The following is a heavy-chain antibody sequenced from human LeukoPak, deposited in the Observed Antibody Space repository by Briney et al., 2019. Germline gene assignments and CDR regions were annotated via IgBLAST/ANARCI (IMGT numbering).Heavy chain of an antibody. CDR1: GNDFSRSW. V-gene: IGHV5-51*01. CDR3: ARSPRRGTTVTTGAFDI. Sequence: GESLKISCQVSGNDFSRSWIGWVRQVAGKGLDWMGIIFPEDSDTRYSPSFQGQVTISADKSISTAYLQWSSLKASDTAIYYCARSPRRGTTVTTGAFDIWGQGTMVTVSS. D-gene: IGHD4-17*01. J-gene: IGHJ3*02. CDR2: IFPEDSDT.